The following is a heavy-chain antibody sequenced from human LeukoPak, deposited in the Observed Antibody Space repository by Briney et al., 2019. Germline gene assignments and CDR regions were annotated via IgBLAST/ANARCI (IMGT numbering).Heavy chain of an antibody. CDR1: GGTFSSYA. J-gene: IGHJ4*02. V-gene: IGHV1-69*06. D-gene: IGHD3-22*01. CDR2: IIPIFGTA. Sequence: ASVKVSCKASGGTFSSYAISWVRQAPGQGLEWMGRIIPIFGTANYAQKFQGGVTITADKSTSTAYMELSSLRSEDTAVYYCAGDKDHYDSSAPFDYWGQGTLVTVSS. CDR3: AGDKDHYDSSAPFDY.